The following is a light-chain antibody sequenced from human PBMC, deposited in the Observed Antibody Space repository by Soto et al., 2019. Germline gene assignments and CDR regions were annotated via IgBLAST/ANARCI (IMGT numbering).Light chain of an antibody. CDR3: QSYDYNLRGVL. J-gene: IGLJ2*01. Sequence: QSVLTQPPSVSGAPGQIVTISCTGSSSNIGAGSDVHWYQQSPGRVPKLPVYGNKHRPSGVPDRFAASKSGTSASLAITGLQADDEADYYCQSYDYNLRGVLFGGGTKLTVL. CDR1: SSNIGAGSD. CDR2: GNK. V-gene: IGLV1-40*01.